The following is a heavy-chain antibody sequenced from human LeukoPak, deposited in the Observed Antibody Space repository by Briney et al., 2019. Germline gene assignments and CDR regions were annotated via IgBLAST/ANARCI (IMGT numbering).Heavy chain of an antibody. J-gene: IGHJ4*02. D-gene: IGHD5-24*01. CDR1: GYSFTGYY. CDR3: ARDVLGYNSSSSD. CDR2: INSNTGGT. Sequence: ASVNVSCKASGYSFTGYYIHWVRQAPGKGLEWVGWINSNTGGTKYAQKFQDRVTVTRYKSINTVHMELSRLRSDDTAVYFCARDVLGYNSSSSDWGQRTLVSVSS. V-gene: IGHV1-2*02.